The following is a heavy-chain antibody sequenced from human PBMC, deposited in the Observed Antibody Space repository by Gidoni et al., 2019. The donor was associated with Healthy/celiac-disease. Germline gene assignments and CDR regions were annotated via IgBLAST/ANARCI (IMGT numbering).Heavy chain of an antibody. D-gene: IGHD2-2*01. CDR1: GFTFSSYG. V-gene: IGHV3-30*02. J-gene: IGHJ6*02. CDR3: AKDKADIVVVPAALAHYGMDV. CDR2: IRYDGINK. Sequence: QVQLVESGGGVVQPGGSLRLSCAASGFTFSSYGMHWVRQAPGTGLEWVAFIRYDGINKYYADSVKGRFTISRDNSKNTLYLQMNSLRAEDTAVYYCAKDKADIVVVPAALAHYGMDVWGQGTTVTVSS.